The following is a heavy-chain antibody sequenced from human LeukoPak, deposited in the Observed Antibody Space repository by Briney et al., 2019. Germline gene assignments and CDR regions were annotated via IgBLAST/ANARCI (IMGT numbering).Heavy chain of an antibody. Sequence: GGCLRLSCAASGFTFDDYAMHWVRQAPGKGLEWVSGISWNSGSMDYADSVKGRFTISRDNAKNSLYLQMNSLRAEDTALYYCAKDDVASPRVLHDWGQGTLVTVSS. CDR3: AKDDVASPRVLHD. J-gene: IGHJ4*02. D-gene: IGHD3-10*01. CDR2: ISWNSGSM. V-gene: IGHV3-9*01. CDR1: GFTFDDYA.